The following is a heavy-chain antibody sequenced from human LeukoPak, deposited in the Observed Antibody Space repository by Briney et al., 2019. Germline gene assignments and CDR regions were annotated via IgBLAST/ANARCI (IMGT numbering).Heavy chain of an antibody. D-gene: IGHD5-18*01. CDR2: ISGSGGST. J-gene: IGHJ5*02. V-gene: IGHV3-23*01. CDR1: GFTFSSYA. Sequence: GGSLRLSCAASGFTFSSYAMSWVRQAPGKGLEWVSAISGSGGSTYYGDSVKGRFTISRDNSKNTLYLQMKSLRGEDTAVFYSAKGALQLWLSWFDPWGQGTLVTVSS. CDR3: AKGALQLWLSWFDP.